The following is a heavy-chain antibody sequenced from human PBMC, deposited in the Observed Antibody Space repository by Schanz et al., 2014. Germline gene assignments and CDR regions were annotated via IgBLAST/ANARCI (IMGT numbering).Heavy chain of an antibody. CDR1: GFTFSDYS. CDR3: AKGRFGELSAFDI. V-gene: IGHV3-21*04. J-gene: IGHJ3*02. CDR2: ISTSGTYM. Sequence: EAQLVESGGGWVQPGGSLRLSCAASGFTFSDYSMNWVRQAPGRGLEWVSSISTSGTYMYIADSVKGRFTISRDNSKNTLYLQMNSLRAEDTAVYYCAKGRFGELSAFDIWGRGTMVTVSS. D-gene: IGHD3-10*01.